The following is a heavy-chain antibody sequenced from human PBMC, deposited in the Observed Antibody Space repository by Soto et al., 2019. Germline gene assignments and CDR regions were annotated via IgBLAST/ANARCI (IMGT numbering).Heavy chain of an antibody. J-gene: IGHJ4*01. V-gene: IGHV3-23*01. CDR2: ISSTGGGT. D-gene: IGHD2-15*01. CDR3: AKGHDIVVVPTVDY. CDR1: GFTFNNYA. Sequence: GGSLRLSCAASGFTFNNYAMSWVRQAPGKGLEWVSGISSTGGGTYYADPVKGRFTISRDNSKNTLFLQMNNLRAGDTALYYCAKGHDIVVVPTVDYWGQGTLVTVPS.